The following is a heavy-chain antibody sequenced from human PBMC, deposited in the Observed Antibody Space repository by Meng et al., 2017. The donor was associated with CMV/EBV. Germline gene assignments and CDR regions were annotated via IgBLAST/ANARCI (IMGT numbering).Heavy chain of an antibody. CDR3: AKFPRAPKQLLYSDY. CDR1: GGSISSSSYY. J-gene: IGHJ4*02. CDR2: ISGSGGST. Sequence: GGSLRLSCTVSGGSISSSSYYWGWVRQAPGRGLEWVSAISGSGGSTYYADSVKGRFTISRDNSKITLYLQMNSLRAEDTAVYYCAKFPRAPKQLLYSDYWGQGTLVTVSS. V-gene: IGHV3-23*01. D-gene: IGHD2-2*02.